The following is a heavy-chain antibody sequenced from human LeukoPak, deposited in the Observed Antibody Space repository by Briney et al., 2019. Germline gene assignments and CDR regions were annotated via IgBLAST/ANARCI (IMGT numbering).Heavy chain of an antibody. CDR1: GFTVSSNY. J-gene: IGHJ6*02. D-gene: IGHD4/OR15-4a*01. CDR2: IWYDGSNK. V-gene: IGHV3-33*08. Sequence: PGGSLRLSCAASGFTVSSNYMSWVRQAPGKGLEWVAVIWYDGSNKYYADSVKGRFTISRDNSKNTLYLQMNSLRAEDTAVYYCARDADSTWLTYGMDVWGQGTTVTVSS. CDR3: ARDADSTWLTYGMDV.